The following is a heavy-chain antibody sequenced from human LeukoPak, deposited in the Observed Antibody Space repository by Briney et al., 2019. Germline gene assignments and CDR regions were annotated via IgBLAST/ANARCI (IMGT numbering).Heavy chain of an antibody. Sequence: ASVKVSCTASGYTFTSYDINWVRQATGQGLEWMGWMNPNSGNTGYAQKFQGRVTMTRNTSISTAYMELSSLRSEDTAVYYCARVGPVYSSSWSDYWGQGTLVTVSS. J-gene: IGHJ4*02. CDR3: ARVGPVYSSSWSDY. D-gene: IGHD6-13*01. CDR1: GYTFTSYD. V-gene: IGHV1-8*01. CDR2: MNPNSGNT.